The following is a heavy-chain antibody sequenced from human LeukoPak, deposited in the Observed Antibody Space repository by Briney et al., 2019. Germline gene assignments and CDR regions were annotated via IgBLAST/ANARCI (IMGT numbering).Heavy chain of an antibody. CDR3: ARGATEMIEP. Sequence: SETLSVTCTVSGGSIRRGGYYWNWIRQPAGKGLEWIGRIYSSGSTNYNPSLESRVTISVDTSKNQFSLELSSVTAADTAIYYCARGATEMIEPWGQGTLVTVSS. J-gene: IGHJ5*02. D-gene: IGHD1-26*01. CDR2: IYSSGST. V-gene: IGHV4-61*02. CDR1: GGSIRRGGYY.